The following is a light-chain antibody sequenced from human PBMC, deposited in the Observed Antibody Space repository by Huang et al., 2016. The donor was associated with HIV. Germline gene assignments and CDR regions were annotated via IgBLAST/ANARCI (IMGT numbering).Light chain of an antibody. J-gene: IGKJ2*01. CDR2: DAF. V-gene: IGKV3-11*01. Sequence: EIVLTQSPATLSLSPGERATLSCRASQSISSYLAWYQQKPGQAPRLLIYDAFNRATGIPARFIGSGSGTDFTLTIISLEPEDFAVYYCQQHNNWPHTFGQGTKLEI. CDR1: QSISSY. CDR3: QQHNNWPHT.